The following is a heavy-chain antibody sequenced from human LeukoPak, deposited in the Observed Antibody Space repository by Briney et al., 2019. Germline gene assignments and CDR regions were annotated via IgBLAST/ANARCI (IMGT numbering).Heavy chain of an antibody. Sequence: ASVKVSCKASGYTFTSYGISWVRQAPGQGLEWMGWISAYNGNTNYAQKLQGRVTMTTDTSTSTAYMELRSLRSDDTAVYYCARDHLGYCSGGSCYPGGYWGQETLVTVSS. CDR1: GYTFTSYG. D-gene: IGHD2-15*01. CDR3: ARDHLGYCSGGSCYPGGY. J-gene: IGHJ4*02. V-gene: IGHV1-18*01. CDR2: ISAYNGNT.